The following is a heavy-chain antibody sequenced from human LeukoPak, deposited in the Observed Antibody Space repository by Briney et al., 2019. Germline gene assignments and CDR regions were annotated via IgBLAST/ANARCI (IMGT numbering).Heavy chain of an antibody. D-gene: IGHD3-22*01. CDR3: ARARIVVDLYSKGLDY. J-gene: IGHJ4*02. CDR2: ISYDGSNQ. CDR1: GFTFSSYA. Sequence: GGSLRLSCAASGFTFSSYAIHWDRQAPGKGLEWVAVISYDGSNQYFADSVKGRFTISRDNSKNTLYLQMNSLRAEDTAVYYCARARIVVDLYSKGLDYWGQGTLVTVSS. V-gene: IGHV3-30*04.